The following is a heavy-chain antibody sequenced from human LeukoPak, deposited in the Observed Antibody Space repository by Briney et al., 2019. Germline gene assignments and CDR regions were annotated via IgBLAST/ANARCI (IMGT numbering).Heavy chain of an antibody. CDR1: GFNFGNFA. CDR3: AKDMHYNDGRWEFDP. V-gene: IGHV3-23*01. J-gene: IGHJ5*02. Sequence: GGSLRPSCVASGFNFGNFAVTWVRQAPGKGLEWVSGMIGSGDTYYADSVKGRFTMSRDNSRTTLYLQMNSLRFEDTAIYYCAKDMHYNDGRWEFDPWGQGTLVTVSS. CDR2: MIGSGDT. D-gene: IGHD5-24*01.